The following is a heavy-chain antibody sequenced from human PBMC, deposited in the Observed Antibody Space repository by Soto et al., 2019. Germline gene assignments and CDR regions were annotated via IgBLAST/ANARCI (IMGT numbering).Heavy chain of an antibody. J-gene: IGHJ6*02. CDR3: ARNSGWGKYYYYGMDV. CDR1: GGTFSSYA. V-gene: IGHV1-69*01. D-gene: IGHD6-19*01. CDR2: IIPIFGTA. Sequence: QVQLVQSGAEVKKPGSSVKVSCKASGGTFSSYAISWVRQAPGQGIESMGGIIPIFGTANYAQKFQGRVTITADEPTSTAYMELSSLRSEDTAVYYCARNSGWGKYYYYGMDVWGHGTTVTVSS.